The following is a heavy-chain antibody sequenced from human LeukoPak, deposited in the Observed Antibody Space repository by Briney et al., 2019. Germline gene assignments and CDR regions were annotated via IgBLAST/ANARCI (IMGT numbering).Heavy chain of an antibody. D-gene: IGHD2-15*01. CDR1: GFTFSSYA. CDR2: ISGSGGST. Sequence: GGSLRLSCAASGFTFSSYAMSWVRQAPGKGLEWVSAISGSGGSTYYADSVKGRFTISRDNSKNTLYLQMNSLRAEDTAVYYCARGYCSGSSCFYYHGMDVWGQGTTVTVSS. V-gene: IGHV3-23*01. J-gene: IGHJ6*02. CDR3: ARGYCSGSSCFYYHGMDV.